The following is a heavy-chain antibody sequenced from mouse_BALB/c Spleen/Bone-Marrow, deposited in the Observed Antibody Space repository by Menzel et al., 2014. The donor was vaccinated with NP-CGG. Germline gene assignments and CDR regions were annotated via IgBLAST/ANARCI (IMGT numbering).Heavy chain of an antibody. CDR2: IYPYNGGT. CDR1: GYTFTDYN. CDR3: ARGGDRYDDWFAY. Sequence: VQLQQSGPELVKPGASVKISCKASGYTFTDYNMHWVKQSHGKSLEWIGYIYPYNGGTGYNQEFKSKATLTVDNSSSTAYMELRSLTSEDSAVYYCARGGDRYDDWFAYWGQGTLVTVSA. D-gene: IGHD2-14*01. J-gene: IGHJ3*01. V-gene: IGHV1S29*02.